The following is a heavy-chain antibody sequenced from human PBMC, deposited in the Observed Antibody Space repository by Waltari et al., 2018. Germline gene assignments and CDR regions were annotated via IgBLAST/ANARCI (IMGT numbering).Heavy chain of an antibody. V-gene: IGHV3-23*01. CDR3: AKDRRGYDQPVEY. Sequence: EVQLMESGGDLVHPGGSLRLACAASGFTFRICAMSWVRQAPGRGLEWVSAISGGAINTYYADSVKGRFTISRDNSKDALYLQMNSLRAEDTAIYYCAKDRRGYDQPVEYWGQGTLVTVSS. D-gene: IGHD5-12*01. J-gene: IGHJ4*02. CDR2: ISGGAINT. CDR1: GFTFRICA.